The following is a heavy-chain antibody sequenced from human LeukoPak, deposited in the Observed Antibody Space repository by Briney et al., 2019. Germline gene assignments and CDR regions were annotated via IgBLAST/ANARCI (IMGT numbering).Heavy chain of an antibody. V-gene: IGHV4-39*07. J-gene: IGHJ4*02. Sequence: SETLSLTCTVSGGSIGSSSYYWGWIRQPPGKGLEWIGSIYCSGSTYYNPSLKSRVTISVDTSKNQFSLKLSSVTAADTAVYYCASTQKKPYYFDYWGQGTLVTVSS. CDR2: IYCSGST. CDR3: ASTQKKPYYFDY. CDR1: GGSIGSSSYY.